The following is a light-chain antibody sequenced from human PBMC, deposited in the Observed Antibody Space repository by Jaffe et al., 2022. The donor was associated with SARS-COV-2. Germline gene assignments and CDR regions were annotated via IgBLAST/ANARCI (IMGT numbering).Light chain of an antibody. CDR2: GAS. CDR3: HQYHNWPRT. Sequence: EIVLTHSPATLSVSPGERATLSCRASQSISSNLAWYKQKPGQGPRLLIYGASTRATGVPARFSGSGSGTEFTLTISSLQSEDFAVYFCHQYHNWPRTFGRGTKVEI. J-gene: IGKJ1*01. V-gene: IGKV3-15*01. CDR1: QSISSN.